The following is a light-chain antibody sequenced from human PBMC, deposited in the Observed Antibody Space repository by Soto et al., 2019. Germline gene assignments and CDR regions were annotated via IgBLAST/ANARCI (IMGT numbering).Light chain of an antibody. CDR3: QQYDNLPLYT. V-gene: IGKV1-33*01. J-gene: IGKJ2*01. Sequence: DIQMTQSPSSLSASVGDRVTITCQASQDISNYLNWYQQKPGKAPKLLIYDASNLETGVPSRFSGSGSGTDFTFTISSLQPEDIATYYRQQYDNLPLYTFGQGTK. CDR1: QDISNY. CDR2: DAS.